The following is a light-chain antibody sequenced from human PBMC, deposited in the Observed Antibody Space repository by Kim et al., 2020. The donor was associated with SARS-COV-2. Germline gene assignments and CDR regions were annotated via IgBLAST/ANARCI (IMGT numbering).Light chain of an antibody. CDR3: QSRDSGGKVV. J-gene: IGLJ2*01. CDR2: GRN. CDR1: SLRNFY. Sequence: SSELTQDPVVSVALGQTVRITCQGDSLRNFYATWYQQKPRQAPMLVIYGRNNRPSGIPDRFSGSASGNTASLTISGTQAEDEADFYCQSRDSGGKVVFGGGTQLTVL. V-gene: IGLV3-19*01.